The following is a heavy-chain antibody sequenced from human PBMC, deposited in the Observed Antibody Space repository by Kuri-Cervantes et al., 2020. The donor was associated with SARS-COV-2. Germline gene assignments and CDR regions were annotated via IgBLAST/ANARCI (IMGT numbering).Heavy chain of an antibody. Sequence: GSLRFSCAVSGYSISSGYYWGWIRQPPGKGLEWIGSIYHSGSTYYNPSLKSRVTISVDTSKNQFSLKLSSVTAADTAVYYCARVIVGAFDYWGQGTLVTVSS. J-gene: IGHJ4*02. CDR3: ARVIVGAFDY. CDR1: GYSISSGYY. V-gene: IGHV4-38-2*01. D-gene: IGHD3-22*01. CDR2: IYHSGST.